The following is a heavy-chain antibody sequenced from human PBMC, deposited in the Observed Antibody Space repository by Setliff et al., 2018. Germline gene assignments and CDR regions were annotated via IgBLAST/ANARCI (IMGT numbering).Heavy chain of an antibody. CDR1: GYTFTSYG. CDR2: ISAYNGNT. J-gene: IGHJ6*02. D-gene: IGHD3-10*01. Sequence: GASVKVSCKASGYTFTSYGISWVRQAPGQGLEWMGWISAYNGNTNYAQKLQGRVTMTTDTSTSTAYMELRSLRSDDTAVYYCAREVEPLWFGALDYYYYYYGMDVWGQGTTVTVSS. CDR3: AREVEPLWFGALDYYYYYYGMDV. V-gene: IGHV1-18*01.